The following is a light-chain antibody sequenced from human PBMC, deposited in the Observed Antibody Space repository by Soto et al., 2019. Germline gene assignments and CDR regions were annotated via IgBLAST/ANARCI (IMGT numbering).Light chain of an antibody. CDR2: AAS. Sequence: DIQLTQSPSFLSASVGDRVTITRRASQGITNYLAWYQQKPGKAPTLLIYAASTLQSGVPSRFSGSGSGTEFTLTISSLQPDDFATYYCQHYNSYSEAFGQGTKVDIK. CDR3: QHYNSYSEA. V-gene: IGKV1-9*01. CDR1: QGITNY. J-gene: IGKJ1*01.